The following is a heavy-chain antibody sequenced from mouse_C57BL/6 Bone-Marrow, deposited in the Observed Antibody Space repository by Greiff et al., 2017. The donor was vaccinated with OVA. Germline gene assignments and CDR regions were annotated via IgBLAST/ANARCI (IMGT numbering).Heavy chain of an antibody. CDR3: ARGAIYYGTSYAMDY. CDR2: INPSTGGT. D-gene: IGHD2-1*01. J-gene: IGHJ4*01. V-gene: IGHV1-42*01. Sequence: VQLQQSGPELVKPGASVKISCKASGYSFTGYYMNWVKQSPEKSLEWIGEINPSTGGTTYNQKFKAKATLTVDKSSSTAYMQLKSLTSEDSAVYYCARGAIYYGTSYAMDYWGQGTSVTVSS. CDR1: GYSFTGYY.